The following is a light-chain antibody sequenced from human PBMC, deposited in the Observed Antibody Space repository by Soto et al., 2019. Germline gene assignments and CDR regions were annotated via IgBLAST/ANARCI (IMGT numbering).Light chain of an antibody. CDR1: QSLTSSY. Sequence: ESVLTQSPGILSLSPGERSTLSCRASQSLTSSYLAWYQQNPGQDPRLLIYAESRRATGITDRFSGSGSGTEFTLTINSLQSEEVSVYYCQHYNNWPFTFGPWTKVDI. J-gene: IGKJ3*01. CDR2: AES. V-gene: IGKV3D-15*01. CDR3: QHYNNWPFT.